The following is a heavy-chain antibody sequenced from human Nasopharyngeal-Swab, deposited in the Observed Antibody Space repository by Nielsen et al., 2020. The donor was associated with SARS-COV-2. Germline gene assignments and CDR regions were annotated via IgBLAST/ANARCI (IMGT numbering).Heavy chain of an antibody. D-gene: IGHD1-26*01. CDR3: ARDESGSSSFDY. V-gene: IGHV3-30-3*01. Sequence: GGSRRLSCAASGFIFSSYAMHWVRQAPGKGLEWVAVISYDGSNKYYADSVKGRFTISRDNSKNTLYLQMNNLRAEDTAVYYCARDESGSSSFDYWGQGTLVTVSS. J-gene: IGHJ4*02. CDR1: GFIFSSYA. CDR2: ISYDGSNK.